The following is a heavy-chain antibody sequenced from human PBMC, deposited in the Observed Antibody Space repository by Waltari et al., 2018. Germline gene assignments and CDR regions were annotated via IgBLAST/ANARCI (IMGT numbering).Heavy chain of an antibody. J-gene: IGHJ6*02. CDR2: IIPIFVTA. V-gene: IGHV1-69*05. D-gene: IGHD2-8*02. Sequence: QVQLVQSGAEVKKPGSSVKVSCKASGGTFSSYAISWVRQAPGQGLEWMGGIIPIFVTANYAQKFQDRGTITTDEATSTAYMDLRSLRSEDTAVYYCATEVGYCTGGVCACGMDVWGQGTTVTVSS. CDR3: ATEVGYCTGGVCACGMDV. CDR1: GGTFSSYA.